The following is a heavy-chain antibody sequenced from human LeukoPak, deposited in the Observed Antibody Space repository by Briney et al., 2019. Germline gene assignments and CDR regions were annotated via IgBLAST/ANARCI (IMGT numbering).Heavy chain of an antibody. CDR3: ARGVGSGDDAFDI. J-gene: IGHJ3*02. V-gene: IGHV4-4*02. D-gene: IGHD2-2*01. Sequence: TSETLSLTCAVSGGSISSSNWWSWVRQPPGKGLEWIGEIYHSGSTNYNPPLKSRVTISVDKSKNQFSLKLSSVTAADTAVYYCARGVGSGDDAFDIRGQGTMVTVSS. CDR2: IYHSGST. CDR1: GGSISSSNW.